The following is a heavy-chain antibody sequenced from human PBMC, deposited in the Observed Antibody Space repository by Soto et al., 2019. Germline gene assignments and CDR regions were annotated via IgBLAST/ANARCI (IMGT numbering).Heavy chain of an antibody. CDR3: ARGITMVRGIDY. J-gene: IGHJ4*02. CDR1: GGSFSGYY. V-gene: IGHV4-34*01. Sequence: QVQLQQWGAGLLKPSETLSLTCAVYGGSFSGYYWSWIRQPPGKGLEWIGEINHSGSTNYNPSLKSRVTISVDTSKNQFSLKLSSVTAADTAVYYCARGITMVRGIDYWGQGTLVTVSS. CDR2: INHSGST. D-gene: IGHD3-10*01.